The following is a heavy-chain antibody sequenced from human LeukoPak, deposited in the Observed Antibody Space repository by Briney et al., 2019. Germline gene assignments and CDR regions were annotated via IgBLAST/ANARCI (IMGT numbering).Heavy chain of an antibody. CDR1: AFTFTNYW. CDR2: IKEDGSEK. CDR3: ARDNCTGTSCHHFDY. D-gene: IGHD2-2*01. J-gene: IGHJ4*02. V-gene: IGHV3-7*01. Sequence: GSLRLSCAASAFTFTNYWMSWFRQAPEKGLEWLANIKEDGSEKYYVDSVKRRFTISRDNATNSLYLKMNSLRAEDTALYYCARDNCTGTSCHHFDYWGQGTLVTVSS.